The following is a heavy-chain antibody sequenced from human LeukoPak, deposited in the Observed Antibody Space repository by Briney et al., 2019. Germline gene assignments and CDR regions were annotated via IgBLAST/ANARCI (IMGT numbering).Heavy chain of an antibody. J-gene: IGHJ4*02. CDR2: IYYSGTT. V-gene: IGHV4-39*01. D-gene: IGHD4-23*01. CDR3: ARVLTTVVTPYLDY. Sequence: SETLSLTCTVSGGSISSPSYYWGWIRQPPGKGLEWIGSIYYSGTTYYNPSLKSRVTISVDTSRNQFSLKLSSVTAADTAVYYCARVLTTVVTPYLDYWGQGTLVTVSS. CDR1: GGSISSPSYY.